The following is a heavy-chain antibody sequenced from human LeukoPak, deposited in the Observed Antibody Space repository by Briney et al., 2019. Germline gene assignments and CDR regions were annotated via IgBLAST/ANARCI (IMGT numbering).Heavy chain of an antibody. CDR1: GFTLSGYS. V-gene: IGHV3-21*01. CDR2: ISSSSSSI. J-gene: IGHJ4*02. Sequence: GGSLRFSCAASGFTLSGYSMDWVRQTPGKGLEWVSSISSSSSSIYYEDSVKGRFTISRDNAKNSLYLRMSSLRAEDTAVYYCARAGGYCDGGTCYSYYFDYWGQGTLVTVSS. CDR3: ARAGGYCDGGTCYSYYFDY. D-gene: IGHD2-15*01.